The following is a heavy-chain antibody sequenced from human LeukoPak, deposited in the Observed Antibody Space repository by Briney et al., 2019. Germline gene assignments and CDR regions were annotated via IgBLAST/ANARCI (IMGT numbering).Heavy chain of an antibody. D-gene: IGHD2-21*02. CDR2: ISSSGSTI. V-gene: IGHV3-11*01. CDR1: GFTFSDYY. J-gene: IGHJ5*02. Sequence: PGGSLRLSCAASGFTFSDYYMSWIRQAPGKGLEWVSYISSSGSTIYYADSVKGRFTISRDNAKNSLYLQMNSLRAEDTAVYYCATTWNCGGDCDNWFDPWGQGTLVTVSS. CDR3: ATTWNCGGDCDNWFDP.